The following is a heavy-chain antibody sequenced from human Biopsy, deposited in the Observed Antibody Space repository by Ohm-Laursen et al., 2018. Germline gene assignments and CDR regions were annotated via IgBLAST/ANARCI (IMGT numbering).Heavy chain of an antibody. J-gene: IGHJ6*02. D-gene: IGHD2-21*01. Sequence: ASVKVSCKSSGYNFGNYYINWVRKVPGQGLEWLGVINPVAEATMYAQKFQDRITMTGDTSTNTVYMDLTSLTSEDTAVYYCARESPLRLGVCGAIRCFKEVFGMDAWGQGTTVIVSS. CDR1: GYNFGNYY. CDR3: ARESPLRLGVCGAIRCFKEVFGMDA. CDR2: INPVAEAT. V-gene: IGHV1-46*01.